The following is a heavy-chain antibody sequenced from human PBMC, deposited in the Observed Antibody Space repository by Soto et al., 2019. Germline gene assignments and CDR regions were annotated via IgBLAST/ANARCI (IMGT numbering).Heavy chain of an antibody. CDR1: GFSLSADGVG. Sequence: ITLKESGPTLVKPTQTLTLTCTFSGFSLSADGVGVGWIRQPPGKALEWLALIYWDDDARYRPSLKSRLTTTKDTSENQVVLPMTNRAPVDTATYYCAHAYGGTSWPNDAFDVWGQGTVVTVSS. D-gene: IGHD2-2*01. V-gene: IGHV2-5*02. CDR3: AHAYGGTSWPNDAFDV. J-gene: IGHJ3*01. CDR2: IYWDDDA.